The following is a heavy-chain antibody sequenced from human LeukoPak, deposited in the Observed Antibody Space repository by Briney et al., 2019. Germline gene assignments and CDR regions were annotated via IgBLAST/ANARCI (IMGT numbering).Heavy chain of an antibody. V-gene: IGHV3-64*01. Sequence: GGSLRLSCAASGFTFSSYAMHWVRQAPGKGLEYVSAISSNGGSTYYANSVKGRFTISRDNSKNTLYLQMGSLRAEDMAVYYCASSPPSGTTWYFDLWGRGTLVTVSS. J-gene: IGHJ2*01. CDR3: ASSPPSGTTWYFDL. D-gene: IGHD1/OR15-1a*01. CDR1: GFTFSSYA. CDR2: ISSNGGST.